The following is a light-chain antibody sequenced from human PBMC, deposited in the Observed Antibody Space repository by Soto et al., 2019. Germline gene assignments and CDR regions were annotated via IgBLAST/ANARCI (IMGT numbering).Light chain of an antibody. CDR3: QQYNDWPLG. CDR2: GAS. Sequence: EIVMTQSPATLSVSPGERATLSCRASQSVSSNLAWYQQKPGQSPRLLIYGASIRATGIPDKFSGSWSGTEFTLTISSLQPEDFAVYYCQQYNDWPLGFGGGTKVEIK. J-gene: IGKJ4*01. V-gene: IGKV3-15*01. CDR1: QSVSSN.